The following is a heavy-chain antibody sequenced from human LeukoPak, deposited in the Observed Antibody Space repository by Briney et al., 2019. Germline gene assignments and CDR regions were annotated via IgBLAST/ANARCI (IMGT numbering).Heavy chain of an antibody. CDR3: ARGRLSIDY. Sequence: GGSLRLSCVASGLTFSSRDWMTWVRHTPGKGLEWVSSIVGSGADTYYADSVKGRFTISRDNSKNTLYLQMNSLRAEDTAVYYCARGRLSIDYWGQGTLVTVSS. J-gene: IGHJ4*02. V-gene: IGHV3-23*01. CDR2: IVGSGADT. D-gene: IGHD2/OR15-2a*01. CDR1: GLTFSSRDW.